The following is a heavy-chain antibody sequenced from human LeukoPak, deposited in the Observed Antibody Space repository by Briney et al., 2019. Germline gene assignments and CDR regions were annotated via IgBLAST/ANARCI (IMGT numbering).Heavy chain of an antibody. D-gene: IGHD3-9*01. CDR2: ISFDETNK. J-gene: IGHJ4*02. CDR3: VRGLRYFDWLVDGY. V-gene: IGHV3-30*09. CDR1: GFTFSGHA. Sequence: SGGSLRLSCAASGFTFSGHAMHWVRQAPGKGLEWVALISFDETNKYYADSVKGRFAISRDNSKNTLSLQMNSLRPEDTAVYYCVRGLRYFDWLVDGYWGQGTLVTVSS.